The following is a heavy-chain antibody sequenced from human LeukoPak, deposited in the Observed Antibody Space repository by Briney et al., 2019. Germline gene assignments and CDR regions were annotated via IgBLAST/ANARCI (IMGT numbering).Heavy chain of an antibody. CDR1: GYTFTSYD. D-gene: IGHD6-19*01. V-gene: IGHV1-8*03. CDR2: MNHNRGNT. Sequence: ASLKLSCTASGYTFTSYDINWVRQATGQGLEWMGWMNHNRGNTGYAQKFQGRVTITRNTSISTPYMEMSSLRSEDTAVYYCARGRDSSGWYGYWGQGTLVTVSS. J-gene: IGHJ4*02. CDR3: ARGRDSSGWYGY.